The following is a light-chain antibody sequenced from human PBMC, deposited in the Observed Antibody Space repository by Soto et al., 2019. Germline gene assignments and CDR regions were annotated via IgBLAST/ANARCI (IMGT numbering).Light chain of an antibody. CDR3: QQYSSYPYT. Sequence: DIQMTQSPSTLSASVGDRVTITCRASQSFSTWLAWYQQKPGKAPKLLIFDASSLERGVPSRFSGSKSGTEFTLTISSLQPDDFASYYCQQYSSYPYTFGQGTKLEIK. V-gene: IGKV1-5*01. J-gene: IGKJ2*01. CDR2: DAS. CDR1: QSFSTW.